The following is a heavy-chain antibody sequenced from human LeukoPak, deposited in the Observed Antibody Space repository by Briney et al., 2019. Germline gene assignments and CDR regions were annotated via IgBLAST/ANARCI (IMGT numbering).Heavy chain of an antibody. Sequence: PSETLSLTCTVSGYSISRGYYWGWIRQPPGKGLGWIGSIHHSGRNYYNPSLKSRVTISVDTSKNQFSLKLSSVTAADTAVYYCARDPQYCSGGSCSPPPLYNWFDPWGQGTLVTVSS. CDR1: GYSISRGYY. CDR3: ARDPQYCSGGSCSPPPLYNWFDP. D-gene: IGHD2-15*01. CDR2: IHHSGRN. J-gene: IGHJ5*02. V-gene: IGHV4-38-2*02.